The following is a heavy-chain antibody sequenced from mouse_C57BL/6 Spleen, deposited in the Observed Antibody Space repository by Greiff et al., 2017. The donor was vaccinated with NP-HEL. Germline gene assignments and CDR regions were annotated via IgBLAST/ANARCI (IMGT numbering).Heavy chain of an antibody. V-gene: IGHV5-16*01. Sequence: DVKLVESEGGLVQPGSSMKLSCTASGFTFSDYYMAWVRQVPEKGLEWVANINYDGSSTYYLDSLKSRFIISRDNAKNILYLQMSSLKSEDTATYYCARGKGFFYAMDYWGQGTSVTVSS. J-gene: IGHJ4*01. CDR3: ARGKGFFYAMDY. CDR2: INYDGSST. CDR1: GFTFSDYY.